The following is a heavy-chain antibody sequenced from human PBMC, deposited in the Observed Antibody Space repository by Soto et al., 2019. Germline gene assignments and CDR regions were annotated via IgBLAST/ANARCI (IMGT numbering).Heavy chain of an antibody. V-gene: IGHV3-21*01. D-gene: IGHD3-3*01. CDR3: ARDNYDFWSGYYAYYYYGMDV. Sequence: PGGSLRLSCAASGFTFSSYSMNWVRQAPGKGLEWVSSISSSSSYIYYADSVKGRFTISRDNAKNSLYLQMNSLRAEDTAVYYCARDNYDFWSGYYAYYYYGMDVWGQGTTVTVSS. J-gene: IGHJ6*02. CDR1: GFTFSSYS. CDR2: ISSSSSYI.